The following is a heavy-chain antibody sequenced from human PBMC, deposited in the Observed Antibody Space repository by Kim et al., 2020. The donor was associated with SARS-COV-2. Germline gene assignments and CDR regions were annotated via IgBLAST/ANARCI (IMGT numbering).Heavy chain of an antibody. CDR1: GGSISSYY. CDR2: IYYSGST. D-gene: IGHD6-13*01. Sequence: SETLSLTCTVSGGSISSYYWSWIRQPPGKGLEWIGYIYYSGSTNYNPSLKSRVTISVDTSKNQFSLKLSSVTAADTAVYYCARHERRVGYSSSWLAGMDVWGQGTTVTVSS. V-gene: IGHV4-59*08. CDR3: ARHERRVGYSSSWLAGMDV. J-gene: IGHJ6*02.